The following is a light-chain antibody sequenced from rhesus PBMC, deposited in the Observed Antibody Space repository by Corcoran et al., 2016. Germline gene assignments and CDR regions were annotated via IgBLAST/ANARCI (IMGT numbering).Light chain of an antibody. CDR2: GAS. V-gene: IGKV4-1*01. Sequence: DIVMTQSPDSLAVSLGERVTINCKSSQSLLYSSNNKNYLAWYQQKPGQASKLLIYGASTRESGVPNRFSGSGSGTDFTLTISGLQAEDVAVYYCQQYYSSPLTFGGGTKVEIK. CDR1: QSLLYSSNNKNY. J-gene: IGKJ4*01. CDR3: QQYYSSPLT.